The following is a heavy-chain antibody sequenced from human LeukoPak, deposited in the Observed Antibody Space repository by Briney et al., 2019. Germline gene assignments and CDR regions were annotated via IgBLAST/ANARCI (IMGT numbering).Heavy chain of an antibody. CDR3: AKDRDSYGYLDY. J-gene: IGHJ4*02. CDR1: GFTFSSYA. V-gene: IGHV3-23*01. CDR2: ISGSGGST. D-gene: IGHD5-18*01. Sequence: GGSLRLSCAASGFTFSSYAMSWVRQAPGKGLEWVSAISGSGGSTYYADSVKGRFTISRDNSKNTLYLQMNSLRADDTAVYYCAKDRDSYGYLDYWGQGTLVTVSS.